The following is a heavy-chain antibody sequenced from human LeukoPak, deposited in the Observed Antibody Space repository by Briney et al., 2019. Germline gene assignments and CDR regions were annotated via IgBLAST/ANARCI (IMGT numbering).Heavy chain of an antibody. CDR1: GFTFSSYA. J-gene: IGHJ4*02. CDR2: VSSNGAKT. Sequence: GGSLRLSCAASGFTFSSYAITWVRQAPGKGLEWVSAVSSNGAKTYYADSVKGRFTISRDNYKNTLYLQMNSLRAEDTAVYYCAKGSSSWDYFDYWGQGTLVTVSS. D-gene: IGHD6-13*01. V-gene: IGHV3-23*01. CDR3: AKGSSSWDYFDY.